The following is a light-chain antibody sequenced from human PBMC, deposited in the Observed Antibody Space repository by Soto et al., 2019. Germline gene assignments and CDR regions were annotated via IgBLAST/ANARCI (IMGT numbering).Light chain of an antibody. J-gene: IGKJ5*01. V-gene: IGKV3-15*01. CDR3: QQYNNWPPST. Sequence: EIVMTQSPATLSVSPGERATLSCRASQSVSSNLAWYQQKPGQAPRLLIYGASTRATGIPARFSGSGSGTEFTLTISSLQSEDFAVYYCQQYNNWPPSTCGQGTGLEI. CDR1: QSVSSN. CDR2: GAS.